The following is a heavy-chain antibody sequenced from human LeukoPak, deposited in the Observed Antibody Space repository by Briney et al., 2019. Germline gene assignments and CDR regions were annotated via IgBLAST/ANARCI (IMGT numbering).Heavy chain of an antibody. V-gene: IGHV1-69*05. CDR1: GGTFSSYA. Sequence: SVKVSCKASGGTFSSYAISWVRQAPGQGLEWMGGIIPIFGTANYAQKFQGRVTITTDESTSTAYMELSSLRSEDTAVYYCARVTSSGYLYWYFDLWGRGTLVTVSS. D-gene: IGHD3-22*01. CDR2: IIPIFGTA. J-gene: IGHJ2*01. CDR3: ARVTSSGYLYWYFDL.